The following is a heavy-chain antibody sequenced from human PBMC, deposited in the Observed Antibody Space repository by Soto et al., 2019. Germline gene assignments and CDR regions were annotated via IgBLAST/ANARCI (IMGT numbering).Heavy chain of an antibody. D-gene: IGHD6-25*01. CDR3: ARDRLWFDP. Sequence: EVQLVESGGGLVQPGGSLRLSCAASGFTVSSNDMSWVRQAPGKGLEWVSLIYSGGGTYNADSVKGRFTISRHNTKNTLYLQINSLRTEDTAVYYCARDRLWFDPWGQGTLVTVSS. CDR2: IYSGGGT. J-gene: IGHJ5*02. V-gene: IGHV3-53*04. CDR1: GFTVSSND.